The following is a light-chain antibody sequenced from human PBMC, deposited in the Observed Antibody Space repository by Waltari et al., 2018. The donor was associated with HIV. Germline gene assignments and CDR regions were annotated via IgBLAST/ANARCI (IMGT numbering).Light chain of an antibody. CDR3: QQYYDTPPP. J-gene: IGKJ1*01. V-gene: IGKV4-1*01. CDR2: WSS. Sequence: DIVMTQSPDSLAVSLGARDTINCKSSQSVLSSSNKKNFLSWYQQKPRQSPKLRLFWSSTRECGVPDWFSGSGSGTDFTLNISSLEAEDVAVYYCQQYYDTPPPFGQGTKVEIK. CDR1: QSVLSSSNKKNF.